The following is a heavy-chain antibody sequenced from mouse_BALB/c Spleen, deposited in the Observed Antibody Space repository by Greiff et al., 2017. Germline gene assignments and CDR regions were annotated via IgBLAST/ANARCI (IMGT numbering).Heavy chain of an antibody. CDR3: ARGGANWDDWFAY. V-gene: IGHV1-7*01. D-gene: IGHD4-1*01. CDR1: GYTFTSYW. CDR2: INPSTGYT. J-gene: IGHJ3*01. Sequence: QVQMQQSGAELAKPGASVKMSCKASGYTFTSYWMHWVKQRPGQGLEWIGYINPSTGYTEYNQKFKDKATLTADKSSSTAYMQLSSLTSVDSAVYDCARGGANWDDWFAYWGQGTLVTVSA.